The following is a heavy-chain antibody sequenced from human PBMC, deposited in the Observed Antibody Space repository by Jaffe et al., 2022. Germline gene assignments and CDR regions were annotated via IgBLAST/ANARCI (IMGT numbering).Heavy chain of an antibody. J-gene: IGHJ5*02. Sequence: EVQLVESGGGLVQPGGSLRLSCAASGFTFSSYSMNWVRQAPGKGLEWVSYISSSSSTIYYADSVKGRFTISRDNAKNSLYLQMNSLRAEDTAVYYCARTRFQQGVIKENWFDPWGQGTLVTVSS. V-gene: IGHV3-48*01. CDR1: GFTFSSYS. CDR2: ISSSSSTI. D-gene: IGHD3-10*01. CDR3: ARTRFQQGVIKENWFDP.